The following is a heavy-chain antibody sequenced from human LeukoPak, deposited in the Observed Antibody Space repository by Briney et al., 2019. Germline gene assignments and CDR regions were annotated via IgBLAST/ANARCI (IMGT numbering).Heavy chain of an antibody. V-gene: IGHV3-21*01. CDR3: ARVHRGIIGVVIRPADY. CDR2: ISSSSSYI. Sequence: GGSLRLSCAASGFTFSSYSMNWVRQAPGKGLEWVSSISSSSSYIYYADSVKGRFTISRDNAKNSLYLQMNSLRAEDTAVYYCARVHRGIIGVVIRPADYWGQGTLVTVSS. CDR1: GFTFSSYS. D-gene: IGHD3-3*01. J-gene: IGHJ4*02.